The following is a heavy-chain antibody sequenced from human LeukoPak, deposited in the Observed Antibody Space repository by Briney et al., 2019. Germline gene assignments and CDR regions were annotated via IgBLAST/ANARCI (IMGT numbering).Heavy chain of an antibody. Sequence: GGSLRLSCAASGFTVSNDYMSWVRQAPGKGLEWVSIIYTGGNTYYADSVKGRFTISRDNSKNTVYLQMNSLRAEDTAVYYCARDQSNIEMSLGYWGQGTLVTVSS. D-gene: IGHD5-24*01. V-gene: IGHV3-53*01. CDR2: IYTGGNT. CDR1: GFTVSNDY. CDR3: ARDQSNIEMSLGY. J-gene: IGHJ4*02.